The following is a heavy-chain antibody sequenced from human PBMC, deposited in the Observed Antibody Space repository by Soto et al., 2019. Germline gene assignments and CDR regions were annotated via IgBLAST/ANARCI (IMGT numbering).Heavy chain of an antibody. J-gene: IGHJ4*02. V-gene: IGHV4-59*01. CDR1: GGSISSYY. D-gene: IGHD3-10*01. CDR2: IYYSGST. CDR3: ASWPITMVRGVYDY. Sequence: QVQLQESGPGLVKPSETLSLTCTVSGGSISSYYWSWIRQPPGKGLEWIGYIYYSGSTNYNPSLKSRVTISVDTSKNQFSLKLSSVTAADTAVYYCASWPITMVRGVYDYWGQGTLVTVSS.